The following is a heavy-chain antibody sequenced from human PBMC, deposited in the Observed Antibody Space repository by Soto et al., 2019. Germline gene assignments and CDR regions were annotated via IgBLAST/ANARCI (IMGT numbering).Heavy chain of an antibody. CDR3: ARRGRRITIFGVVHARYHYGMDG. V-gene: IGHV4-34*01. CDR1: GGSFSGYY. J-gene: IGHJ6*04. CDR2: INHSGST. Sequence: PSETLSLTCAVYGGSFSGYYWSWIRQPPGKGLEWIGEINHSGSTNYNPSLKSRVTISVDTSKNQFSLKLSSLTAADTAVYSCARRGRRITIFGVVHARYHYGMDGCGKGTTGAVSS. D-gene: IGHD3-3*01.